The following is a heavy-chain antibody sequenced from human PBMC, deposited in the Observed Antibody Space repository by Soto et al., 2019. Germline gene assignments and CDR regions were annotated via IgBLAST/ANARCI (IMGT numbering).Heavy chain of an antibody. CDR2: IYYSGST. CDR1: GGSISSGGYY. D-gene: IGHD1-7*01. Sequence: PSETLSLTCTVSGGSISSGGYYWSWIRQHPGRGLERIGYIYYSGSTYYNPSLKSRVTISVDTSKNQFSLKLSSVTAADTAVYYCASSLSYNWNYEDGWFDPWGQGTLVTVSS. J-gene: IGHJ5*02. V-gene: IGHV4-31*03. CDR3: ASSLSYNWNYEDGWFDP.